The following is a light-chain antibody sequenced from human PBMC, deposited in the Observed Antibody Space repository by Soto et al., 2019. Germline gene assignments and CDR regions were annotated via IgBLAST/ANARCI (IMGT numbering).Light chain of an antibody. Sequence: DIQMTQSPSTLSASVGDRVNITCRASQSISNFLAWYQRRPGKAPTLLIYRASGLERGVPSRFIGGGSGTEFTLTISSLQPDDFATYFCHHFYTYPITFGGGTKVEIK. J-gene: IGKJ4*01. CDR2: RAS. CDR1: QSISNF. V-gene: IGKV1-5*03. CDR3: HHFYTYPIT.